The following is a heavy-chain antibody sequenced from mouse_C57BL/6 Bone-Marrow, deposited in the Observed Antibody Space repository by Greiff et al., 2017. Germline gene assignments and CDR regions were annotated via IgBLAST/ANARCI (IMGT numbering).Heavy chain of an antibody. CDR3: ARRGVTTGGWFAY. CDR2: ISSGGSYT. V-gene: IGHV5-6*01. Sequence: EVQLVESGGDLVKPGGSLKLSCAASGFTFSSYGMSWVRQTPDQRLEWVATISSGGSYTYYPDSVKGRFTISRDNAKNTLYLQMSSLKSEDTARYYCARRGVTTGGWFAYWGQGTLVTVSA. CDR1: GFTFSSYG. J-gene: IGHJ3*01. D-gene: IGHD2-2*01.